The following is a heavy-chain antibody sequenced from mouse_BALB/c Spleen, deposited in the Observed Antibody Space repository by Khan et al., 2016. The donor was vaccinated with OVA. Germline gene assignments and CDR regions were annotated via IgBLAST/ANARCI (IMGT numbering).Heavy chain of an antibody. CDR3: VRLTTVVTRYFDV. Sequence: VQLVESGGGLVQPKGSLKLSCAASGFTFNTYAMNWVRQAPGKGLEWVARIRSKGNNYATYYADSVKDRFTISRDDSQSMLYLQMNNLKTDDTAMYHCVRLTTVVTRYFDVWGAGTTVIVSS. CDR1: GFTFNTYA. V-gene: IGHV10-1*02. CDR2: IRSKGNNYAT. D-gene: IGHD1-1*01. J-gene: IGHJ1*01.